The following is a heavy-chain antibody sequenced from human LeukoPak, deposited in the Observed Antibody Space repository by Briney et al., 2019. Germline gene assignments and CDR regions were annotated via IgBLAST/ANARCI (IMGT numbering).Heavy chain of an antibody. CDR1: GGSISSSSYY. J-gene: IGHJ4*02. CDR2: IYYSGST. CDR3: ARGGFEGDPENYFDY. Sequence: SETLSLTCTVSGGSISSSSYYWGWIRQPPGKGLEWIGSIYYSGSTYYNPSLKSRVTISVDTSKNQFSLKLSSVTAADTAVYYCARGGFEGDPENYFDYWGQGTLVTVSS. D-gene: IGHD3-10*01. V-gene: IGHV4-39*01.